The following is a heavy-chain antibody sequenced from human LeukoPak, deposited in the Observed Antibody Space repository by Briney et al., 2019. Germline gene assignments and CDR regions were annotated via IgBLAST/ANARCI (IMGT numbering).Heavy chain of an antibody. CDR2: IRYDGSNR. Sequence: PGGSLRLSCAASGFTFSSYGMHWVRQAPGKGLEWVAFIRYDGSNRYYADSVKGRFTISRDNSKNTLYLQMNSLRAEDTAVYYCARKSRHCSSTSCYVRYFDYWGQGTLVTVSS. D-gene: IGHD2-2*01. J-gene: IGHJ4*02. V-gene: IGHV3-30*02. CDR3: ARKSRHCSSTSCYVRYFDY. CDR1: GFTFSSYG.